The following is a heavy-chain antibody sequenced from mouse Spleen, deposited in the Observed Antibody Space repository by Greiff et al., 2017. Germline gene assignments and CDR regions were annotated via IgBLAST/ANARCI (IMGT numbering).Heavy chain of an antibody. CDR3: ARELFITTVVRRDY. CDR1: GFNITDTY. J-gene: IGHJ2*01. CDR2: IDPANGNT. Sequence: EVNVVESGAELVKPGASVKLSCTASGFNITDTYMHWVKQRPEQGLEWIGRIDPANGNTKYDPKFQGKATITADTSSNTAYLQLSSLTSEDTAVYYCARELFITTVVRRDYWGQGTTLTVSS. D-gene: IGHD1-1*01. V-gene: IGHV14-3*02.